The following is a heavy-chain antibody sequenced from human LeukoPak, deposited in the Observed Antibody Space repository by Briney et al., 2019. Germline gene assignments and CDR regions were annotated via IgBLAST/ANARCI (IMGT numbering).Heavy chain of an antibody. V-gene: IGHV3-23*01. CDR1: GFTFSSYA. D-gene: IGHD2-2*01. J-gene: IGHJ4*02. Sequence: PGGSLRLSCAASGFTFSSYAMRWVRQAPGRGLEWVSTITDSGDTTYSADSVKGRFTISRDNSKNTLYLQMNSLRAEDTAVYFCAKDGALSTSWYFYCDYWGQGTLVSVSS. CDR3: AKDGALSTSWYFYCDY. CDR2: ITDSGDTT.